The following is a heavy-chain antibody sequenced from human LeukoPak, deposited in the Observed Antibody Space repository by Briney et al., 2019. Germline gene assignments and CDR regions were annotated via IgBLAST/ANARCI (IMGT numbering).Heavy chain of an antibody. Sequence: ASETLSLTCTVSGGSISSSSYYWGWIRQPPGKGLEWIWSIYYSGSTYYNPSLKSRVTISVDTSKNQFSLKLSSVTAADTAVYYCARQSIKLVRGVIINWFDPWGQGTLVTVSS. CDR1: GGSISSSSYY. V-gene: IGHV4-39*01. CDR2: IYYSGST. J-gene: IGHJ5*02. CDR3: ARQSIKLVRGVIINWFDP. D-gene: IGHD3-10*01.